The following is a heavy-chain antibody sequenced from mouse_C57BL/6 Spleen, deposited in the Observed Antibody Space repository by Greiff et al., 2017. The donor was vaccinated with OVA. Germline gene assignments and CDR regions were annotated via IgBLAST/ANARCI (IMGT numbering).Heavy chain of an antibody. Sequence: VQLQQSGPELVKPGASVKLSCKASGYTFTSYDINWVKQRPGQGLEWIGWIYPRDGSTNYNEKFKGKATLTVDTSSSTASMELHSLTSEDAAVYFGARSPSFSYFDVWGTGTTVTVSS. CDR3: ARSPSFSYFDV. V-gene: IGHV1-85*01. J-gene: IGHJ1*03. CDR1: GYTFTSYD. CDR2: IYPRDGST.